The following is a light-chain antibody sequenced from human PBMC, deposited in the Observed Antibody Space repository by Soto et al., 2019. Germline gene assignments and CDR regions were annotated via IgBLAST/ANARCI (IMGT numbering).Light chain of an antibody. CDR2: EVT. V-gene: IGLV2-14*01. CDR3: PSFANRLLWV. CDR1: SSDIGGYNY. J-gene: IGLJ3*02. Sequence: QSALTQPASVSGSPGQSITISCAGTSSDIGGYNYVSWYQQHPGKAPKLIIYEVTNRPSGVSSRFSGSKSGSTASLTISGLQAEDEADYYCPSFANRLLWVFGGGTKLTVL.